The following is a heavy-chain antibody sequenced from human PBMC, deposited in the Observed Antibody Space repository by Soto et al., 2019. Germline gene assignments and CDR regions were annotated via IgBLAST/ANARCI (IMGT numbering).Heavy chain of an antibody. Sequence: QVQLVQSGAEVKKPGSSVKVSCKASGGTFSSYAISWVRQAPAQGLEWMGGIMRIFGTANYAHKFQGRVKITAYESTSTAYMELSSLRSEDTAVYYCSRDSDCLITICYPHYYDGSDVWGQGTTVTDS. CDR1: GGTFSSYA. CDR2: IMRIFGTA. V-gene: IGHV1-69*01. CDR3: SRDSDCLITICYPHYYDGSDV. J-gene: IGHJ6*02. D-gene: IGHD2-2*01.